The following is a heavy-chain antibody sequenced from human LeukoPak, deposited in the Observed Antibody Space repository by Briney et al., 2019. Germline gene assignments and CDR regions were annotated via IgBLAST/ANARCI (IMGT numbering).Heavy chain of an antibody. CDR3: ARDFENGDYVSDY. J-gene: IGHJ4*02. Sequence: PGGSLRLSCAASGFTVSSNYKSWVRQAPGKGLEWVSVIYSGGSTYYADSVKGRFTISRDNSKNTLYLQMNSLRAEDTAVYYCARDFENGDYVSDYWGQGTLVTVSS. CDR2: IYSGGST. CDR1: GFTVSSNY. D-gene: IGHD4-17*01. V-gene: IGHV3-53*01.